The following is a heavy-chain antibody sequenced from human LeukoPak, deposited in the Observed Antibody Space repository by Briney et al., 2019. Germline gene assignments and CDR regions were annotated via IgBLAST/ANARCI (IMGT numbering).Heavy chain of an antibody. Sequence: SETLSLTCTVSGGSISSSSYYWGWIRQPPGKGLEWIGSIYYSGSTYCNPSLKSRVTISVDTSKNQFSLKLSSVTAADTAVYYCARDSYYYDSSGYSPPFDYWGQGTLVTVSS. J-gene: IGHJ4*02. CDR1: GGSISSSSYY. CDR3: ARDSYYYDSSGYSPPFDY. V-gene: IGHV4-39*07. CDR2: IYYSGST. D-gene: IGHD3-22*01.